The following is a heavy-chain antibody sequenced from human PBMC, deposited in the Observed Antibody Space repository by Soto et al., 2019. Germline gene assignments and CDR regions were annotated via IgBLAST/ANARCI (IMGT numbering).Heavy chain of an antibody. CDR3: ARGGFYHYYYGMYV. CDR2: INAGNGNT. V-gene: IGHV1-3*01. Sequence: QVPLVQSGAEVKKPGASVKVSCKASGYTFTSYAMHWVRQAPGQRLEWMGWINAGNGNTKYSQKFQGRVTITRDTSACTAYMEVSRLSSEDTAVYYCARGGFYHYYYGMYVWGQGTTVTVSS. J-gene: IGHJ6*02. CDR1: GYTFTSYA.